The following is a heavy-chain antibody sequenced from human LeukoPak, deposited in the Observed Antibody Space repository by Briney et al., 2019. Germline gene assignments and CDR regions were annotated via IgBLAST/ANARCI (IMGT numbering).Heavy chain of an antibody. J-gene: IGHJ4*02. CDR2: IYHSGST. CDR3: ARVYDFWSGYDPLYYFDY. V-gene: IGHV4-38-2*02. D-gene: IGHD3-3*01. CDR1: GYSISSGYY. Sequence: SETLSLTCTVSGYSISSGYYWGWMRQPPGKGLEWIGSIYHSGSTYYNPSLKSRVTISVDTSKNQFSLKLSSVTAADTAVYYCARVYDFWSGYDPLYYFDYWGQGTLVTVSS.